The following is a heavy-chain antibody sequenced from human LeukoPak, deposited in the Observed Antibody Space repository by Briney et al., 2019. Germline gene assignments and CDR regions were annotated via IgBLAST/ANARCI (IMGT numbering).Heavy chain of an antibody. CDR1: GYIFTAYY. CDR2: INPYSGDT. Sequence: ASVKVSCKASGYIFTAYYMHWVRQVPGQGLEWMGWINPYSGDTNYAQKFQGRVTVTRDTSISTAYMELRSLRSDDTAVYYCARVTMVRGVITYYYYYYMDVWGKGTTVTVSS. D-gene: IGHD3-10*01. V-gene: IGHV1-2*02. CDR3: ARVTMVRGVITYYYYYYMDV. J-gene: IGHJ6*03.